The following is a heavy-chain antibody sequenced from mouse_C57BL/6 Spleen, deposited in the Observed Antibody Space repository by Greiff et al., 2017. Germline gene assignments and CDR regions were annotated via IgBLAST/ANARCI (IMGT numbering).Heavy chain of an antibody. CDR1: GYSFTGYY. Sequence: EVKLLESGPELVKPGASVKISCKASGYSFTGYYMNWVKQSPETSLEWIGELNPSTGGTTYNQKIKAKATLTVDKSSITAYMQLKSLTSEDSAVYYCARVLAAPDYFDYWGQGTTLTVSS. J-gene: IGHJ2*01. V-gene: IGHV1-42*01. CDR3: ARVLAAPDYFDY. CDR2: LNPSTGGT.